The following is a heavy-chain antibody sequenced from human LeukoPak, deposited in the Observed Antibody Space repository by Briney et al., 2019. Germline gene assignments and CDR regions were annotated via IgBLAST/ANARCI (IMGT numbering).Heavy chain of an antibody. J-gene: IGHJ5*02. D-gene: IGHD2-2*01. CDR2: IIPIFGTA. V-gene: IGHV1-69*05. CDR1: GGTFSSYA. CDR3: ASIPVPAAGRYWFDP. Sequence: SVKVSCKASGGTFSSYAISWVRQAPGQGLEWMGGIIPIFGTANYAQKFQGRVTITTDESTSTAYMELSSLRSEDTAVYYCASIPVPAAGRYWFDPWGQGTLVTVSS.